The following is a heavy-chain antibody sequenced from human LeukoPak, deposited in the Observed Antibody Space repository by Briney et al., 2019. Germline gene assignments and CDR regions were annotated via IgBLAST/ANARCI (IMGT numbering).Heavy chain of an antibody. CDR1: GFTFDDYA. D-gene: IGHD3-16*02. CDR2: ISWNSGSI. CDR3: AKKGPKFGGFIAHFDY. J-gene: IGHJ4*02. V-gene: IGHV3-9*01. Sequence: GGSLRLSCAASGFTFDDYAMHWVRQAPGNGLEWVSGISWNSGSIGYADPVKGRFTISRDNAKNSLYLQMNSLRAEDTALYYCAKKGPKFGGFIAHFDYWGQGTLVTVSS.